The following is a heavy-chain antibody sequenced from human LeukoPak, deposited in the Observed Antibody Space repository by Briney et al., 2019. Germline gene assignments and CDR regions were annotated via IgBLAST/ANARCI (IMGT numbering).Heavy chain of an antibody. Sequence: AGGSLRLSCAASGFTFSSYSMNRVRQAPGKGLDWVSSISSSSSYIYFADSVKVRFTISRDNAKNSLYLQMNRLRAEDTAVYYCARDGLGVYCSGGSCGVGWGQGTLVTVSS. V-gene: IGHV3-21*01. CDR2: ISSSSSYI. J-gene: IGHJ4*02. CDR3: ARDGLGVYCSGGSCGVG. CDR1: GFTFSSYS. D-gene: IGHD2-15*01.